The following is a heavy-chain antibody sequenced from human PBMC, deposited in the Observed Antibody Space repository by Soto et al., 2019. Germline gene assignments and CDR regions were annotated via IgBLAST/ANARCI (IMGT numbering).Heavy chain of an antibody. J-gene: IGHJ4*02. V-gene: IGHV4-34*01. CDR1: GGSFSGYY. CDR2: INHSGST. CDR3: ARRYGDCFDY. D-gene: IGHD4-17*01. Sequence: SETLSLTCAVYGGSFSGYYWTWIRQPPGTGLEWIGEINHSGSTDYNPSLKSRVTISVDTSKNQFSLKLTSVTAADTAVYYCARRYGDCFDYWGQGTLVTVS.